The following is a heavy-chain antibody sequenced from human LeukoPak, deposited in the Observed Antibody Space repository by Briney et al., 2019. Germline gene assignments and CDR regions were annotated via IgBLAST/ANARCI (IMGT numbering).Heavy chain of an antibody. CDR1: GFTFSSYW. J-gene: IGHJ6*02. CDR3: ARVGGYCSSTSCYDLHYYYYGMDV. Sequence: GGSLRLSCAASGFTFSSYWMSWVRQAPGKGLEWVAHIKQDGSEKYYVDSVKGRFTISRDNAKNSLYLQMNSLRAEDTAVYYCARVGGYCSSTSCYDLHYYYYGMDVWGQGTTVTVSS. D-gene: IGHD2-2*01. CDR2: IKQDGSEK. V-gene: IGHV3-7*01.